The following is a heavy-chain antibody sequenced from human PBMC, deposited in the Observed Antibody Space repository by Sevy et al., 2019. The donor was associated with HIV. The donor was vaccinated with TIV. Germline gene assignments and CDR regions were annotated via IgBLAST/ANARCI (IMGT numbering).Heavy chain of an antibody. D-gene: IGHD5-18*01. CDR3: TNLYSYGYGFDY. V-gene: IGHV3-23*01. Sequence: GGSLRLSCVASGFTFRNYAMNWVRQAPGRGLEWVSAISGSGGSTYYADSVKGRFTISRDNSKNTLYLQMNSLRAEDTAVYYCTNLYSYGYGFDYWGQGTLVTVSS. J-gene: IGHJ4*02. CDR1: GFTFRNYA. CDR2: ISGSGGST.